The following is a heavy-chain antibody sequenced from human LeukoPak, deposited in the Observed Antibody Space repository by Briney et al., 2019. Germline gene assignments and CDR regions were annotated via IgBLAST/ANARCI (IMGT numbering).Heavy chain of an antibody. Sequence: GGSLRLSCAASGFTFNTYWMHWVRQAPGKGLVWVSRINSDGSTTNYADSVKGRFTISRDNAKNTVYLQMNSLRAEDTAVYYCARSATMIVVYFDYWGQGTLVTVSS. CDR2: INSDGSTT. V-gene: IGHV3-74*01. CDR1: GFTFNTYW. CDR3: ARSATMIVVYFDY. D-gene: IGHD3-22*01. J-gene: IGHJ4*02.